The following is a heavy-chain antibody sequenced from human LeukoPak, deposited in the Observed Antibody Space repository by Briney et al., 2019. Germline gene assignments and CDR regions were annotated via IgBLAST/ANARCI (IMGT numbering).Heavy chain of an antibody. J-gene: IGHJ5*02. CDR2: INTNTGNP. CDR1: GYTFTSYA. CDR3: AREDVVATTLETLDWFDP. Sequence: ASVKVSCKASGYTFTSYAMNWVRQAPGQGLEWMGWINTNTGNPTYAQGFTGRFVFSLDTSVSTAYLQISSLKAEDTAVYYCAREDVVATTLETLDWFDPWGQGTLVTVSS. D-gene: IGHD5-12*01. V-gene: IGHV7-4-1*02.